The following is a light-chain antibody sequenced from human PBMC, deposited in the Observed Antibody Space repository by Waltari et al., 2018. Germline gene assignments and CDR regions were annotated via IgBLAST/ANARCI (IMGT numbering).Light chain of an antibody. J-gene: IGKJ2*01. CDR2: DAT. Sequence: EIVLTQSPGTLSLSPGERATLSCRASQSVNNNYLAWYQQKPGQAPRLLIYDATSRATRIPDRFSGSGSGTDFTLTISRLEPEDFAVYHCQQYGNSPQTFGQGTKLEIK. CDR3: QQYGNSPQT. CDR1: QSVNNNY. V-gene: IGKV3-20*01.